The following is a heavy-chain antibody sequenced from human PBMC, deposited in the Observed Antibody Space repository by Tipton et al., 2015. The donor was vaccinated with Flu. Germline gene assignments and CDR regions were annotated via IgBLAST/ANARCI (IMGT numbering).Heavy chain of an antibody. Sequence: SLRLSCAASGFTFNTYGMHWVRQAPGKGLDRLAGISYDGSNEYFADSVKGRFTISRDNSKSTLYLQMNSLRLDDTAVYYCAKDPTPFGDLLVGNWFDPWGQGTLVTVSS. V-gene: IGHV3-30*18. CDR3: AKDPTPFGDLLVGNWFDP. D-gene: IGHD3-10*01. CDR2: ISYDGSNE. CDR1: GFTFNTYG. J-gene: IGHJ5*02.